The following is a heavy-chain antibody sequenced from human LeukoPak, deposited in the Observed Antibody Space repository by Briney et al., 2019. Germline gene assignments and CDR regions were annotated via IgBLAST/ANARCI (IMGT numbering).Heavy chain of an antibody. CDR3: ARDAHYDILTGYYYYGMDV. V-gene: IGHV3-66*01. CDR1: GFTVSSNY. J-gene: IGHJ6*02. Sequence: GGSLRLSCAASGFTVSSNYMSWVRQAPGKGLEWVSVIYSGGSTYYADSVKGRFTISRDNSKNTLYLQMNSLRAEDTAVYYCARDAHYDILTGYYYYGMDVWGQGTMVTVSS. CDR2: IYSGGST. D-gene: IGHD3-9*01.